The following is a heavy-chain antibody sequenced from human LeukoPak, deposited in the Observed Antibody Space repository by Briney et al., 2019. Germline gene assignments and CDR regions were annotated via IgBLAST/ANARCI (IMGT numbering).Heavy chain of an antibody. Sequence: PSETLSLTCTVSGGSISSSSYYWGWIRQPPGKGLGWIGSIYYSGSTYYNPSLKSRVTISVDTSKNQFSLKLSSVTAADTAVYYCARTYYDFWSGLNAFDIWGQGTMVTVSS. J-gene: IGHJ3*02. CDR1: GGSISSSSYY. CDR3: ARTYYDFWSGLNAFDI. CDR2: IYYSGST. D-gene: IGHD3-3*01. V-gene: IGHV4-39*01.